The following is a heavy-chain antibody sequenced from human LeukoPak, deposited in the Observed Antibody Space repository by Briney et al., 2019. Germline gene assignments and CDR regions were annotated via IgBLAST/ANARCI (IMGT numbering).Heavy chain of an antibody. Sequence: GGSLRLSCAASGFTFDDYAMHWVRQAPGKGLEWVSGISWNSVGIGYADSVKGRFTISRDNAKNSLYLQMDSLRAEDTALYYCARSCRSGYYSGFDYWGQGTLVTVSS. CDR1: GFTFDDYA. D-gene: IGHD3-3*01. CDR3: ARSCRSGYYSGFDY. CDR2: ISWNSVGI. V-gene: IGHV3-9*01. J-gene: IGHJ4*02.